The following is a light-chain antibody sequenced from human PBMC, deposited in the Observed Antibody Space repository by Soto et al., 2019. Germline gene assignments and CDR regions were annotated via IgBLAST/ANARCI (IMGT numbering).Light chain of an antibody. CDR1: QSISSW. J-gene: IGKJ1*01. V-gene: IGKV1-5*01. CDR2: DAS. CDR3: QQYLGT. Sequence: DIQMTHSPSTLSASVGDRVTITCRASQSISSWLAWYQQKPGKAPKLLIYDASSLESGVPSRFSGSGSGTEFTLTISRLQPDDFATYYCQQYLGTFGQGTKVDIK.